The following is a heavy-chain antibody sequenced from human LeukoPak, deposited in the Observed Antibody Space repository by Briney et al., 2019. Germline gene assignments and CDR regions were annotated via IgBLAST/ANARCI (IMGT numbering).Heavy chain of an antibody. CDR3: AREQLPLDGLLGVVILEEGMDV. V-gene: IGHV3-11*01. CDR2: ISSSGSTI. J-gene: IGHJ6*02. D-gene: IGHD3-3*01. CDR1: GFTFSDYY. Sequence: GGSLRLSCAASGFTFSDYYMSWIRQAPGKGLEWVSYISSSGSTIYYADSVKGRFTISRDNAKNSLYLQMNSLRAEDTAVYYCAREQLPLDGLLGVVILEEGMDVWGQGTTVTVSS.